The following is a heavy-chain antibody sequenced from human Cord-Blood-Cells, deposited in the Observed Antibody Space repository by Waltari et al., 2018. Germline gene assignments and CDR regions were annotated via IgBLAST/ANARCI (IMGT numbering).Heavy chain of an antibody. D-gene: IGHD2-15*01. CDR2: ISSSSSTI. Sequence: EVQLVESGGGLVRPGGCLSLSCAGSDLTTSSYSSHWVRQAPGKGLEWVSYISSSSSTIYYADSVKGRFTISRDNAKNSLYLQMNSLRDEDTAVYYCARGGNSFDYWGQGTLVTVSS. CDR1: DLTTSSYS. V-gene: IGHV3-48*02. J-gene: IGHJ4*02. CDR3: ARGGNSFDY.